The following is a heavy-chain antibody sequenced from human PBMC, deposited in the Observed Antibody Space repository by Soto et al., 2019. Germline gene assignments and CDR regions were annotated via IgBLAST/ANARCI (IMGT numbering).Heavy chain of an antibody. CDR1: GFTFSSYW. V-gene: IGHV3-74*01. CDR2: INNDGSST. D-gene: IGHD6-6*01. CDR3: AKSSSGAFDY. J-gene: IGHJ4*02. Sequence: GWSLRLSCAASGFTFSSYWMHWVRQAPGKGPVWVSRINNDGSSTIYADSVKGRFTISRDNAKNTLFLQMKSLRVEDTAVYYCAKSSSGAFDYWGQGTPVTVSS.